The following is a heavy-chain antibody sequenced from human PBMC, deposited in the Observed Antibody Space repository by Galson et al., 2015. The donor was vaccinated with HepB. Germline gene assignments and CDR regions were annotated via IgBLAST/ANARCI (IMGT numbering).Heavy chain of an antibody. V-gene: IGHV4-39*01. Sequence: TLSLTCTVSGGSISSSSYYWGWIRQPPGKGLEWIGSIYYSGSTYYNPSLKSRVTISVDTSKNQFSLKLSSVTAADTAVYYCVREGFGELLFEAYWGQGTLVTVSS. CDR3: VREGFGELLFEAY. CDR1: GGSISSSSYY. J-gene: IGHJ4*02. CDR2: IYYSGST. D-gene: IGHD3-10*01.